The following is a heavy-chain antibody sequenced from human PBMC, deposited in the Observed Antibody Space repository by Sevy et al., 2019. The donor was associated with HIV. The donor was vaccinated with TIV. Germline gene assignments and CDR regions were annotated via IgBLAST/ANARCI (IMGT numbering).Heavy chain of an antibody. V-gene: IGHV3-15*01. CDR1: GFTFSNAW. J-gene: IGHJ6*02. D-gene: IGHD2-8*01. Sequence: GGSLRLSCAASGFTFSNAWMSWVRQAPGKGLEWVGRIKSKTDGGTTDYAAPVKGRFTISRDDSKNTLYLQMNGLKTEDTAVYYCTTAYCTNGVCYTHTYYYYGMDVWGQGTTVTVSS. CDR3: TTAYCTNGVCYTHTYYYYGMDV. CDR2: IKSKTDGGTT.